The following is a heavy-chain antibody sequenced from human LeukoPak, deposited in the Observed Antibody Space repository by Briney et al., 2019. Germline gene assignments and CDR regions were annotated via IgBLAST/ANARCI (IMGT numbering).Heavy chain of an antibody. Sequence: PSETLSLTCTVSGGSISSYYWSWIRQPPGKGLEWIGYIYYSGSINYNPSLKSRVTISVDTSKNQFSLKLSSVTAADTAVYYCAGPMIGSVGDAFDIWGQGTMVTVSS. CDR1: GGSISSYY. CDR3: AGPMIGSVGDAFDI. CDR2: IYYSGSI. J-gene: IGHJ3*02. D-gene: IGHD3-22*01. V-gene: IGHV4-59*01.